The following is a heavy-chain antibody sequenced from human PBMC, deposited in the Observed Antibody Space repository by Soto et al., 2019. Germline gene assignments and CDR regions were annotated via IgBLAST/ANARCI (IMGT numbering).Heavy chain of an antibody. CDR3: ARLRYWSSTICPSIKPHYYYYGMDV. J-gene: IGHJ6*02. V-gene: IGHV1-69*13. CDR1: GGTFSSYA. CDR2: IIPIFGTA. Sequence: SVKVSCKASGGTFSSYAISWVRQAPGQGLEWMGGIIPIFGTANYAQKFQGRVTITADESTSTAYMELSSLRSEDTAVYYCARLRYWSSTICPSIKPHYYYYGMDVWGQGTTVTVSS. D-gene: IGHD2-2*01.